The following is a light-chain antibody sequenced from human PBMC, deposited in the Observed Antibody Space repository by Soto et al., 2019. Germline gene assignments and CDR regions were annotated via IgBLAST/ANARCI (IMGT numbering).Light chain of an antibody. CDR2: GAS. CDR3: QQYGSSPIT. CDR1: QSVSSSY. Sequence: EIVMTQSPATLSVSPGERATLSCRASQSVSSSYLAWYQQKPGQAPRLLIYGASTRATGIPDRFSGDGSVTHFTLTISRLEAEDFVMYYCQQYGSSPITFGQGTKVDI. J-gene: IGKJ1*01. V-gene: IGKV3-20*01.